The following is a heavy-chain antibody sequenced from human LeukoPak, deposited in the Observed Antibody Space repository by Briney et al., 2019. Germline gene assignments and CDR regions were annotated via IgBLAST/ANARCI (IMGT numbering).Heavy chain of an antibody. V-gene: IGHV1-69*13. J-gene: IGHJ4*02. Sequence: GASVTVSCTASGGTFSSYAISWVRQPPGQGLEWMGEIIPIFGTANYAQKFQGRVTITADESTSTAYMELSSLRSEDTAVYYCARDGLAAAGTVYWGQGTLVAVSS. CDR3: ARDGLAAAGTVY. D-gene: IGHD6-13*01. CDR1: GGTFSSYA. CDR2: IIPIFGTA.